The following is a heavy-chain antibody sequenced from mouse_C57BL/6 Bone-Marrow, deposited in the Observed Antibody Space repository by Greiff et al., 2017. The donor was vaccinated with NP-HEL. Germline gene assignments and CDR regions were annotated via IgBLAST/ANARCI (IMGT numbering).Heavy chain of an antibody. Sequence: EVQLQQSVAELVRPGASVKLSCTASGFNIKNTYMHWVKQRPEQGLEWIGRIDPANGNTKYAPKFQGKATITAYTSSNTAYLQLSSLTSEDTAIYYCARSPITTVVRGAMDYWGQGTSVTVSS. CDR2: IDPANGNT. D-gene: IGHD1-1*01. CDR1: GFNIKNTY. V-gene: IGHV14-3*01. CDR3: ARSPITTVVRGAMDY. J-gene: IGHJ4*01.